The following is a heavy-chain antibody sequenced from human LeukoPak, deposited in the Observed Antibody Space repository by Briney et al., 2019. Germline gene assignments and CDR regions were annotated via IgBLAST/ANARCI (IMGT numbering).Heavy chain of an antibody. CDR3: AREDRYNWNDVHYYGMDV. Sequence: SGTLSLTCTVSGGSISSYYWSWIRQPPGKGLEWIGYIYYSGSTNYNPSLKSRVTISVDTSKNQFSLKLSSVTAADTAVYYCAREDRYNWNDVHYYGMDVWGQGTTVTVSS. J-gene: IGHJ6*02. D-gene: IGHD1-20*01. CDR1: GGSISSYY. CDR2: IYYSGST. V-gene: IGHV4-59*01.